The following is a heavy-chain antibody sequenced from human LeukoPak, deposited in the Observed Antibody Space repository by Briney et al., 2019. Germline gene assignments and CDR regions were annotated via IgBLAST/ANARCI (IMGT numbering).Heavy chain of an antibody. V-gene: IGHV3-21*04. J-gene: IGHJ1*01. CDR3: ARHSRDGYNSNFQH. Sequence: PGGSLRLSCAASGFTFSSYSMNWVRQAPGKGLEWVSSISSSSSYIYYADSVKGRFTISRDNAKNSLYLQMNSLKASDTAMYYCARHSRDGYNSNFQHWGQGTLVTVSS. CDR1: GFTFSSYS. CDR2: ISSSSSYI. D-gene: IGHD5-24*01.